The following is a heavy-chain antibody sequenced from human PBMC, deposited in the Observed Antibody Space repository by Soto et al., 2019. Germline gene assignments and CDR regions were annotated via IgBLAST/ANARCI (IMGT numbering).Heavy chain of an antibody. CDR1: GFTFSSYA. CDR3: AKDRRVVTGSEIDY. CDR2: TSGSGGFT. V-gene: IGHV3-23*01. Sequence: GGSLRLSCAASGFTFSSYAMIWVRQAPGKGLEWVSTTSGSGGFTYYADSVKGRFTISSDNSKNTLYLQMNSLRAEDTAIYYCAKDRRVVTGSEIDYWGQGTLVTVSS. D-gene: IGHD1-1*01. J-gene: IGHJ4*02.